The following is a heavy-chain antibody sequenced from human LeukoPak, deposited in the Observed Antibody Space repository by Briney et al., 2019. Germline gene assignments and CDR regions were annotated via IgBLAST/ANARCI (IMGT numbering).Heavy chain of an antibody. D-gene: IGHD6-19*01. V-gene: IGHV4-59*08. J-gene: IGHJ5*02. CDR3: AKGAGPPWFDP. Sequence: SETLSLTCTVSGDSINGYYWSWIRQPPGKGLEWIGFIYSGGSTNYNPSLKSRVTISVDTSKNQFSMKLTSVTAADTAVYYCAKGAGPPWFDPWGQGTLVTVSS. CDR1: GDSINGYY. CDR2: IYSGGST.